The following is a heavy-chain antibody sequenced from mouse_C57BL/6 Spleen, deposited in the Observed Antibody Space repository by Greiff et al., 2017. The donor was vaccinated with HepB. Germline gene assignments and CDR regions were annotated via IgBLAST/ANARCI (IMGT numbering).Heavy chain of an antibody. V-gene: IGHV5-6*01. CDR2: ISSGGSYT. J-gene: IGHJ2*01. Sequence: EVQLVESGGDLVKPGGSLKLSCAASGFTFSSYGMSWVRQTPDKRLEWVATISSGGSYTYYPDSVKGRFTISRDNAKNTLYLQMSSLKSEDTAMYYCARQRITTVVEYFDYWGQGTTLTVSS. CDR1: GFTFSSYG. D-gene: IGHD1-1*01. CDR3: ARQRITTVVEYFDY.